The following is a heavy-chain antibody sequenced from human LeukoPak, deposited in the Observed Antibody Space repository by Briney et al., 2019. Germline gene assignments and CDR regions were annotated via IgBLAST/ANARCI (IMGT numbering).Heavy chain of an antibody. V-gene: IGHV4-59*08. CDR2: IYYSGST. CDR1: GGSISSYY. D-gene: IGHD6-19*01. CDR3: ARHRPYSSGWYESYYFDY. Sequence: PSETLSLTCTVSGGSISSYYWSWIRQPPGKGLEWIGYIYYSGSTNYNPSLKSRVTISVDTSKNQFSLKLSSVTAADTAVYYCARHRPYSSGWYESYYFDYWGQGTLVTVSS. J-gene: IGHJ4*02.